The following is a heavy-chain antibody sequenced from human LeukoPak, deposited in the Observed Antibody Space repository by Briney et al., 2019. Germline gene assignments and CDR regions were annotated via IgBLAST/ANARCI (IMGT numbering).Heavy chain of an antibody. D-gene: IGHD6-19*01. CDR3: AGVARKIAVAARAPIDY. Sequence: SETLSLTCAVYGGSFSGYYWSWIRQPPGKGLEWIGEINHSGSTNYNPSLKSRVTISVDTSKNQFSLKLSSVTAADTAVYYCAGVARKIAVAARAPIDYWGQGTLVTVSS. CDR2: INHSGST. V-gene: IGHV4-34*01. J-gene: IGHJ4*02. CDR1: GGSFSGYY.